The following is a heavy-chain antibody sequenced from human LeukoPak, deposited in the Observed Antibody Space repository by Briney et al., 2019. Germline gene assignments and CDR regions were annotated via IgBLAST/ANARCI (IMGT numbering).Heavy chain of an antibody. CDR1: GFTFSDHY. CDR2: TRNRANSYTT. CDR3: ARVTGTTWPQSHFDY. V-gene: IGHV3-72*01. D-gene: IGHD5-24*01. J-gene: IGHJ4*02. Sequence: GGSLRLSCAAAGFTFSDHYMDWVRQAPGKGLEWVGRTRNRANSYTTEYAASVKGRFIISRDDSRNSLYLQMNSLKTEDTAVYYCARVTGTTWPQSHFDYWGQGTLVTVSS.